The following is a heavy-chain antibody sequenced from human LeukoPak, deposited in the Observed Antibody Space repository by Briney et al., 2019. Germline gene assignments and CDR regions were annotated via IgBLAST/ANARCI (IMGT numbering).Heavy chain of an antibody. J-gene: IGHJ3*02. V-gene: IGHV5-51*01. CDR2: IYPGDSDT. CDR3: AILGGIAARLDAFDI. Sequence: RGESLKISCKGSGYSFTSYWIGWVRQMPGKGLEWMGIIYPGDSDTRYSPSFQGQVTISADKSISTAYLQWSSLKASDTAMYYCAILGGIAARLDAFDIWGQGTMVTVSS. CDR1: GYSFTSYW. D-gene: IGHD6-6*01.